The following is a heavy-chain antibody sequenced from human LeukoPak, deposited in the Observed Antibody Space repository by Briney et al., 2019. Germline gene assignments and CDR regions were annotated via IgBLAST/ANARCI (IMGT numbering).Heavy chain of an antibody. V-gene: IGHV3-21*01. CDR3: ARAEIAAAGYDY. D-gene: IGHD6-13*01. CDR1: GFTFSSYS. Sequence: GALRLSCAASGFTFSSYSMNWVRQATGKGLEWVSSISSSSSYIYYADSVKGRFTISRDNAKNSLYLQMNSLRAEDTAVYYCARAEIAAAGYDYWGQGTLVTVSS. J-gene: IGHJ4*02. CDR2: ISSSSSYI.